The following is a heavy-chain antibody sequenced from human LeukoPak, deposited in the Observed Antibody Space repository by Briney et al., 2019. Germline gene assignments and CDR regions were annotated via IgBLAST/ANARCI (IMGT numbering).Heavy chain of an antibody. D-gene: IGHD3-22*01. CDR1: GGSISSGGYS. Sequence: SQTLSLTCAVSGGSISSGGYSWSWIRQPPGKGLEWIGYIYHSGSTYYNPSLKSRVTISVDRSKNQFSLKLSSVTAADTAVYYCACRPKWLNAFDIWGQETMVTVSS. V-gene: IGHV4-30-2*01. J-gene: IGHJ3*02. CDR3: ACRPKWLNAFDI. CDR2: IYHSGST.